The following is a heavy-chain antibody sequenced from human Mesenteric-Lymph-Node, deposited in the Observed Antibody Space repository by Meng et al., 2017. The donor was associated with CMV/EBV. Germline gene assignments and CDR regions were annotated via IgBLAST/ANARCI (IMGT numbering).Heavy chain of an antibody. V-gene: IGHV4-34*01. CDR3: ARHQRWLKSEGGFNY. J-gene: IGHJ4*02. Sequence: VKLQQGGAGLLKPSGTLSLTCAVYGGSFSGYYWSWIRQPPGKGLEWIGEINHSGSTNYNPSLKSRVTISVDTSKNQFSLKLSSVTAADTAVYYCARHQRWLKSEGGFNYWGQGTLVPSPQ. CDR2: INHSGST. CDR1: GGSFSGYY. D-gene: IGHD4-23*01.